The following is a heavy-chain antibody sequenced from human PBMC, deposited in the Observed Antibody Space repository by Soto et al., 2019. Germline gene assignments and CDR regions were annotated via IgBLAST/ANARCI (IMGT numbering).Heavy chain of an antibody. CDR2: VIPVFGTA. CDR3: ARDWGLRLGELSFFDY. J-gene: IGHJ4*02. CDR1: GGTFSRFA. V-gene: IGHV1-69*01. Sequence: QVQLVQSGAEVKKPGSSVRVSCKASGGTFSRFAISWVRQAPGQGLEWMGGVIPVFGTANYAPKFQGRVRIAAAESTTKAHMDLRSLTSDDTAVYYCARDWGLRLGELSFFDYWGQGTLITVSA. D-gene: IGHD3-16*02.